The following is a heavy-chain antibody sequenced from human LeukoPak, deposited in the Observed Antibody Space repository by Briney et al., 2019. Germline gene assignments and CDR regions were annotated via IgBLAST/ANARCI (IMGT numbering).Heavy chain of an antibody. CDR2: IRSKANSYAT. Sequence: GGSLRLSCAASGFTFSGSAMHWVRQASGKGLEWVGRIRSKANSYATAYAASVKGRLTISRDDSKNTAYLQMNSLKTEDTAVYYCTRGTYYYDSSGYHGGDYWGQGTLVTVSS. CDR1: GFTFSGSA. J-gene: IGHJ4*02. V-gene: IGHV3-73*01. D-gene: IGHD3-22*01. CDR3: TRGTYYYDSSGYHGGDY.